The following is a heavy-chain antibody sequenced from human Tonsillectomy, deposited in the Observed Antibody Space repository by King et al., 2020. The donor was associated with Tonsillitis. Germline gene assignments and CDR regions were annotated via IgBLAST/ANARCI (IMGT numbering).Heavy chain of an antibody. V-gene: IGHV3-23*03. CDR1: GFTFTSYA. D-gene: IGHD3-10*01. J-gene: IGHJ4*02. Sequence: VQLVESGGGLVQPGGSLRLSCAASGFTFTSYALTWVRQAPGKGLEWVSVIYSGTTSTYYADSVKGRFTISRDNSKNTLYLQMNSLRAEDTAVYYCAKVSPIEASGSYYNLYFDYWGQGTLVTVSS. CDR3: AKVSPIEASGSYYNLYFDY. CDR2: IYSGTTST.